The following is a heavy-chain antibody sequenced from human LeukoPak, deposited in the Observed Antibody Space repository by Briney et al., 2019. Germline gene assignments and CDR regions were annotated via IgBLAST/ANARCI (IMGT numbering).Heavy chain of an antibody. CDR1: GYTFTSYD. CDR2: INPNSGNT. J-gene: IGHJ3*02. CDR3: ARFPGLLWFGELLDAFDI. V-gene: IGHV1-8*01. Sequence: GASVTVSCRASGYTFTSYDINWVRQATGQGLEWMGWINPNSGNTGYAQKFQGRVTMTRNTSISTAYMELSSLRSEDTAVYYCARFPGLLWFGELLDAFDIWGQGTMVTVSS. D-gene: IGHD3-10*01.